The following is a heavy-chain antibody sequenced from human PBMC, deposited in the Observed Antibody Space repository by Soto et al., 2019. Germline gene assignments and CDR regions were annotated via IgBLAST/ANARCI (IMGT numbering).Heavy chain of an antibody. Sequence: GGSLRLSCAASGFTFSSYGMHWVRQAPGKGLEWVAVISYDGSNKYYADSVKGRFTISRDNSKNTLYLQMNSLRAEDTAVYYCAKGPSGPISNYYYYMDVWGKGTTVTVSS. CDR1: GFTFSSYG. J-gene: IGHJ6*03. CDR2: ISYDGSNK. CDR3: AKGPSGPISNYYYYMDV. V-gene: IGHV3-30*18. D-gene: IGHD1-26*01.